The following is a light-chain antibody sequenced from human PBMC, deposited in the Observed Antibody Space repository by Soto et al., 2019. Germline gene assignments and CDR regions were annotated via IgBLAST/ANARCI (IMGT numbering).Light chain of an antibody. J-gene: IGKJ1*01. Sequence: DIQITQSPSTLSASVGDRVTITCRASQSISSWLAWYQQKPGKAPNLLIYDASTLESGVPSRFSGSGSGTEFTLTISSLQPDYFATYYCQQYNSQTFGQGTKVDIK. V-gene: IGKV1-5*01. CDR3: QQYNSQT. CDR2: DAS. CDR1: QSISSW.